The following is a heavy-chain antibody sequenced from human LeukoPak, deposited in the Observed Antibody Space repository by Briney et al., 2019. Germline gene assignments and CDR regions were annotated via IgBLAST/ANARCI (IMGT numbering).Heavy chain of an antibody. CDR2: INPDGDYS. Sequence: GGSLRLSCAASGFNFRKYWMPWVRQVPGKGLVWVSEINPDGDYSGHSNSVRGRFTISRDNAKNTLYLQMTSLSAEDTAVYYCARSLGDWGQGTLVSVSS. D-gene: IGHD3-16*01. J-gene: IGHJ4*01. CDR1: GFNFRKYW. V-gene: IGHV3-74*01. CDR3: ARSLGD.